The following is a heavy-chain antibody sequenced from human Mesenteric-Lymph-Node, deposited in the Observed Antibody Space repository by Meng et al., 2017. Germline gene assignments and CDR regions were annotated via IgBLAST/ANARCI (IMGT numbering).Heavy chain of an antibody. Sequence: GSLRLSCTVSGGSISSYYWSWIRQPAGKELEWIGRIYTSGSTNYNPSLKSRVTMPVDTSKNQFSLKLSSVTAADTAVYYCARDFWGTGTDRPNNYYYGMDVWGQGTTVTVSS. J-gene: IGHJ6*02. V-gene: IGHV4-4*07. CDR1: GGSISSYY. D-gene: IGHD3/OR15-3a*01. CDR3: ARDFWGTGTDRPNNYYYGMDV. CDR2: IYTSGST.